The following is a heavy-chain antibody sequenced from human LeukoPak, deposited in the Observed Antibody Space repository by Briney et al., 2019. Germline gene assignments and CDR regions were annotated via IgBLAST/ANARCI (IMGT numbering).Heavy chain of an antibody. Sequence: SETLSLTCTVSGDSVSSYFWSWIRQPPGKGLEWIGHIYYSGSTNYNPSLKSRVTISVDTSKNQFSLKLSSVTAADTAIYYCARGYSSSWYYFDYWGQGTLVTVSS. D-gene: IGHD6-13*01. CDR3: ARGYSSSWYYFDY. CDR1: GDSVSSYF. V-gene: IGHV4-59*08. CDR2: IYYSGST. J-gene: IGHJ4*02.